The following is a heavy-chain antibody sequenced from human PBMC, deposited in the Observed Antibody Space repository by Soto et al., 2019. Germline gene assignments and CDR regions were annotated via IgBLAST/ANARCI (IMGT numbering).Heavy chain of an antibody. V-gene: IGHV3-15*07. CDR2: VKSKVDGETT. J-gene: IGHJ4*02. CDR3: TTDFRPRRWEGAHY. CDR1: GFTFNNAW. Sequence: EVQLVESGGGLIKPGGSLILSCAASGFTFNNAWMNWVRQAPGKGLEWVGRVKSKVDGETTDYAAPVKGRVTISRDDSKTQLYLQMNSPDTEDTAVYYCTTDFRPRRWEGAHYWGQGTLVTVSS. D-gene: IGHD1-26*01.